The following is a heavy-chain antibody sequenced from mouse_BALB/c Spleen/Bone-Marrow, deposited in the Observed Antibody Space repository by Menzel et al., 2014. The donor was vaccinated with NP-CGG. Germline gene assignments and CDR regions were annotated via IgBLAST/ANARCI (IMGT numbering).Heavy chain of an antibody. CDR3: AVITFTMDY. D-gene: IGHD2-4*01. J-gene: IGHJ4*01. V-gene: IGHV1-7*01. CDR2: INPSIGYA. Sequence: QVQLQQSGAELAKPGASVKMSCKASGHTFSTYWMHWVKQRPGQGLEWIGYINPSIGYADYVQKFKDKATLTTDNSSSIVCMQLSSLTSEDSAIYYGAVITFTMDYWGQGTSVTVSS. CDR1: GHTFSTYW.